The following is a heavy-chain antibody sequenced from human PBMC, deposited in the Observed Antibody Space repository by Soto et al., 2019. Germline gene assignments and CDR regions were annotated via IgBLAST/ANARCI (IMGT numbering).Heavy chain of an antibody. D-gene: IGHD3-3*01. V-gene: IGHV4-39*07. CDR3: ARGLRFLEWLPDY. Sequence: PSETLSLTCTVSGDSSVSSSSYYWSWIRQPPGKGLEWIGEINHSGSTNYNPSLKSRVTISVDTSKNQFSLKLSSVTAADTAVYYCARGLRFLEWLPDYWGQGTLVTVSS. J-gene: IGHJ4*02. CDR2: INHSGST. CDR1: GDSSVSSSSYY.